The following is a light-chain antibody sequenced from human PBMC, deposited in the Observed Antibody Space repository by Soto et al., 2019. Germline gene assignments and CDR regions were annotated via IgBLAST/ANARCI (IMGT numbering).Light chain of an antibody. CDR2: ASS. V-gene: IGKV1-9*01. Sequence: DMQLTQSPSFLSASVGDRVNITCRASRGISSYLACYQQEPGKAPNLLIYASSNLQSGVPSRFSGSGSGTEFTLTISSLQPEDFATYYCQHVYSYPSTFGPGTKVDIK. J-gene: IGKJ3*01. CDR3: QHVYSYPST. CDR1: RGISSY.